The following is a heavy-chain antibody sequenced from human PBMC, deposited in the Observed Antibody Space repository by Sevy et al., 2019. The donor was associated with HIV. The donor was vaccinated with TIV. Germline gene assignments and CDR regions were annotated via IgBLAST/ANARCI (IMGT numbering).Heavy chain of an antibody. V-gene: IGHV3-23*01. CDR1: GFTFSKYS. J-gene: IGHJ4*02. Sequence: PGGSLRLSCAASGFTFSKYSMSWIRQTPGKGLEWVSTFSFGCGKINYADSVKGRFTISRDDSRNTFYLQMNSLRAEDTAIYYCAREGCTKPHDYWGQGTVVTVSS. CDR2: FSFGCGKI. D-gene: IGHD2-8*01. CDR3: AREGCTKPHDY.